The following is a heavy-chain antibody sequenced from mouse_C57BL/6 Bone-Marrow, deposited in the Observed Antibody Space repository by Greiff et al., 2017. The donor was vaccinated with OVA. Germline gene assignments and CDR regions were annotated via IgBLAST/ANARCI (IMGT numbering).Heavy chain of an antibody. CDR2: ISYDGSN. Sequence: DVHLVESGPGLVKPSQSLSLTCSVTGYSITSGYYWNWIRQFPGNKLEWMGYISYDGSNNYNPSLKNRISITRDTSKNQFFLKLNSVTTEDTATYYCAREGTMIRDYYYAMDYWGQGTSVTVSS. V-gene: IGHV3-6*01. CDR3: AREGTMIRDYYYAMDY. CDR1: GYSITSGYY. J-gene: IGHJ4*01. D-gene: IGHD2-4*01.